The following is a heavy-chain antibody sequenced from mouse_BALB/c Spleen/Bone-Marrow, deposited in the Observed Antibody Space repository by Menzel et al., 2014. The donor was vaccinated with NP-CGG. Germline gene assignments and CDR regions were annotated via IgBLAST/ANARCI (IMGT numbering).Heavy chain of an antibody. CDR3: ARERTGFDY. CDR1: GITFRNFG. J-gene: IGHJ2*01. V-gene: IGHV5-17*02. D-gene: IGHD4-1*01. Sequence: EVKLMESGGGLVQPGGSRKLSCAASGITFRNFGMHWVRQAPEKGLEWVAYISSGSSTIYYADTLKGRFTISRDNPKNTLFLQMTSLRSEDTAMYYFARERTGFDYWGQGTTLTVSS. CDR2: ISSGSSTI.